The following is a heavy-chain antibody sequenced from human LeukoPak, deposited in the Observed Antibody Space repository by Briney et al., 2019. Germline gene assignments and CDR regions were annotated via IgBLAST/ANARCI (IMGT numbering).Heavy chain of an antibody. J-gene: IGHJ6*02. CDR3: AKSLYYGSPDYYYYGMDV. CDR1: GFTLSSYA. Sequence: PGGSLRLSCAASGFTLSSYAMSWVRQAPGKGLEWVSAISGSGGSTYYADSVKGRFTISRDNSKNTLYLQMNSLRAEDTAVYYCAKSLYYGSPDYYYYGMDVWGQGTTVTVSS. D-gene: IGHD3-10*01. V-gene: IGHV3-23*01. CDR2: ISGSGGST.